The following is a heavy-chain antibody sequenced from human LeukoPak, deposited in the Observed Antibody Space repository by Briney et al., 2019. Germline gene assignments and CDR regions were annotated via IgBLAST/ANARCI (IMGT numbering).Heavy chain of an antibody. CDR3: AKMLSDYYYYMDV. Sequence: GGSLRLSCAASGFTFSSYAMSWVRQAPGKGLEWVAFIRYDGSNKYYADSVKGRFTISRDNSKNTLYLQMNSLRAEDTAVYYCAKMLSDYYYYMDVWGKGTTVTVSS. J-gene: IGHJ6*03. CDR1: GFTFSSYA. D-gene: IGHD3-16*01. CDR2: IRYDGSNK. V-gene: IGHV3-30*02.